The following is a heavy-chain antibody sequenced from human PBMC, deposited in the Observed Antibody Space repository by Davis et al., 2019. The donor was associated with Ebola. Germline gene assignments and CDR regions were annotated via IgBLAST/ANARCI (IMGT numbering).Heavy chain of an antibody. Sequence: GESLKISCAASGFTFSGSAMHWVRQASGKGPEWVGRIRSKANSYATAYAASVKGRFTISRDDSKNTAYLQMNSLKTEDTAVYYCTSGITGTRGDYWGQGTLVTVSS. D-gene: IGHD1-20*01. V-gene: IGHV3-73*01. CDR1: GFTFSGSA. CDR3: TSGITGTRGDY. CDR2: IRSKANSYAT. J-gene: IGHJ4*02.